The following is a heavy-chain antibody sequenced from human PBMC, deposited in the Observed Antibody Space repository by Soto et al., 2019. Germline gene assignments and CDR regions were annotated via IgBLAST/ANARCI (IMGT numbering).Heavy chain of an antibody. D-gene: IGHD4-17*01. V-gene: IGHV4-34*01. CDR3: ARGKPYGDSWGWFDP. CDR1: GGSFSGYY. CDR2: INHSGST. Sequence: QVQLQQWGAGLLKPSETLSLTCAVYGGSFSGYYWSWIRQPPGKGLEWIGEINHSGSTNYNPSLKSRVTISVDTSKNQFSLKLSSVTAADTAVYYCARGKPYGDSWGWFDPWGQGTLVTVSS. J-gene: IGHJ5*02.